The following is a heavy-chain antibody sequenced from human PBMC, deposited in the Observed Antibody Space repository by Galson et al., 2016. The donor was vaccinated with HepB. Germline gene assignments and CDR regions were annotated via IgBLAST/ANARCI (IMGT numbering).Heavy chain of an antibody. CDR1: GFTFSTNA. J-gene: IGHJ4*02. D-gene: IGHD6-19*01. CDR3: ANQLTTGWYSCLTH. Sequence: SLRLSCAASGFTFSTNAMNWVRQAPGKGLEWVSGISGSGSSTSYADSVKGRFTISRDNSKNTLYLQMNSLRAEDTAIYYCANQLTTGWYSCLTHWGQGTLVTVSS. V-gene: IGHV3-23*01. CDR2: ISGSGSST.